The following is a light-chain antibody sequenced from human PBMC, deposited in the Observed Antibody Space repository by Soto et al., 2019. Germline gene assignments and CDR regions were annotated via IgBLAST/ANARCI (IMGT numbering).Light chain of an antibody. CDR2: EAS. CDR3: QYYKDHST. Sequence: DIQMTQSPSTLSASVGVRVTITCRASQSISRWLAWYQQKPGKAPKLLIYEASSSEIGVPPRFSGSGFGTEFTLTMSSLQPEDTATYYCQYYKDHSTCGQGPGFDIK. V-gene: IGKV1-5*03. CDR1: QSISRW. J-gene: IGKJ1*01.